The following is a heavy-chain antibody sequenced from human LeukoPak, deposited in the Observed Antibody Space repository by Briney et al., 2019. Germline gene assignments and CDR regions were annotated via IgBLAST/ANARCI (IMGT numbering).Heavy chain of an antibody. CDR2: IYPGDSDT. Sequence: GESLRISCKGSGYSFTNHYIGWVRLMPGKGLEWMGIIYPGDSDTRYSPSIQGQVTISADKSISTAYLQWSSLKASDTAMYYCARRGYGSGNYYYPNWGQGTLVTVSS. D-gene: IGHD3-10*01. J-gene: IGHJ4*02. V-gene: IGHV5-51*01. CDR3: ARRGYGSGNYYYPN. CDR1: GYSFTNHY.